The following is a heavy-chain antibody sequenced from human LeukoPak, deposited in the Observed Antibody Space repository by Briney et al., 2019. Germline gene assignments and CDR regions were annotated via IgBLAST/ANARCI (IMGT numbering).Heavy chain of an antibody. CDR3: ARFLEWLSYYYYGMDV. D-gene: IGHD3-3*01. Sequence: ASVKVSCKASGYTFTIYDINWVRQAPGQGREWMGWMNPNSGNTGYAQKFQGRVTMTRNTSISTAYMELSSLRSEDTAVYYCARFLEWLSYYYYGMDVWGQGTTVTVSS. CDR2: MNPNSGNT. CDR1: GYTFTIYD. V-gene: IGHV1-8*01. J-gene: IGHJ6*02.